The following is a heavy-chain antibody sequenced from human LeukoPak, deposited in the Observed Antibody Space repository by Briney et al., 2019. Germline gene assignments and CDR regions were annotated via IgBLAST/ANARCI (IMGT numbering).Heavy chain of an antibody. Sequence: GASVKVSCKTSGYIFSNYGISWVRQAPGQGLEWMGWISGHNGDTNYIQKFQGRVSMTTDISTSTGYMELRGLRSDDTAMYYCARTLAFYGSGWNWFDPWGQGSLVTVSS. V-gene: IGHV1-18*01. J-gene: IGHJ5*02. CDR3: ARTLAFYGSGWNWFDP. CDR2: ISGHNGDT. D-gene: IGHD3-10*01. CDR1: GYIFSNYG.